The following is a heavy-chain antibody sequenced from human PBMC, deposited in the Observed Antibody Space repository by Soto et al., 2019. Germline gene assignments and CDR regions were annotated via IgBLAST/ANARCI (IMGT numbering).Heavy chain of an antibody. J-gene: IGHJ6*02. CDR3: ATVDLQWLGLRDYYGMDV. V-gene: IGHV1-24*01. CDR1: GYTLTELS. CDR2: FDPEDGET. Sequence: QVQLVQSGAEVKKPGASVKVSCKVSGYTLTELSMHWVRQAPGKGLEWMGGFDPEDGETIYAQKFQGRVTMTEDTSTDTAYMELSSLRSEDTAVYYCATVDLQWLGLRDYYGMDVWGQGTTVTVSS. D-gene: IGHD6-19*01.